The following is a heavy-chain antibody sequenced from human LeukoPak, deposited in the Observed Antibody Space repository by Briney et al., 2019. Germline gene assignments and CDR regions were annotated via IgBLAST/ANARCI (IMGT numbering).Heavy chain of an antibody. CDR1: GDSVTGYF. Sequence: SETLSLTCTVFGDSVTGYFLNWVRQPPGKGLEWIGHIYKIGTTNYNPSLKSRLTISADTSKNQFSLQLRSVTAADTAVYYCVFGVGWEADFLGPGSLGNVSS. J-gene: IGHJ4*02. V-gene: IGHV4-59*02. D-gene: IGHD1-26*01. CDR2: IYKIGTT. CDR3: VFGVGWEADF.